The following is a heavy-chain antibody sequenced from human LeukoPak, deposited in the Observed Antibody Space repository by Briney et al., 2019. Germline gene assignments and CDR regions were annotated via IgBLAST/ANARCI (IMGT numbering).Heavy chain of an antibody. D-gene: IGHD1-26*01. CDR1: GFTFSSHR. CDR2: IKKDGSEK. V-gene: IGHV3-7*03. Sequence: GGSLRLSCAASGFTFSSHRMSWVRQAPGKGLEWVANIKKDGSEKYYVDSVKGRFTISRDNSKNTLYLQMNSLRAEDTAVYYCAKGLQWELPDYWGQGTVVTVSS. J-gene: IGHJ4*02. CDR3: AKGLQWELPDY.